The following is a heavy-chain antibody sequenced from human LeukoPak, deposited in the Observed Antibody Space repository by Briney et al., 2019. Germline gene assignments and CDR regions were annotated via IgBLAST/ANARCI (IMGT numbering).Heavy chain of an antibody. Sequence: GGSLRLSCAASGFTFSDYYMSWIRQAPGKGLEWVSYISSSGSTIYYADSVKGRFTISRDNARNSLYLQMNSLRAEDTAVYYCARDPYSGTYGDTYYYYMDVWGKGTTVTISS. CDR1: GFTFSDYY. J-gene: IGHJ6*03. CDR2: ISSSGSTI. V-gene: IGHV3-11*04. D-gene: IGHD1-26*01. CDR3: ARDPYSGTYGDTYYYYMDV.